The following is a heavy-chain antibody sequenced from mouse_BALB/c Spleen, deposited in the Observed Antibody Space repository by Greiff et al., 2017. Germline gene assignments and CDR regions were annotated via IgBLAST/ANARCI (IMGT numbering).Heavy chain of an antibody. J-gene: IGHJ4*01. CDR2: ISYSGST. CDR1: GDSITSGY. CDR3: AFITTVVAYYYAMDY. D-gene: IGHD1-1*01. V-gene: IGHV3-8*02. Sequence: EVKLVESGPSLVKPSQTLSLTCSVTGDSITSGYWNWIRKFPGNKLEYMGYISYSGSTYYNPSLKSRISITRDTSKNQYYLQLNSVTTEDTATYYCAFITTVVAYYYAMDYWGQGTSVTVSS.